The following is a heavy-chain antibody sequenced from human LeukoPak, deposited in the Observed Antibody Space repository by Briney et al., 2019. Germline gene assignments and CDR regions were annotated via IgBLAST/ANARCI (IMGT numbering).Heavy chain of an antibody. CDR3: AKDVISVAGTPRYFDY. Sequence: GGSLRLSCAASGFTFSSYAVSWVRQAPGKGLEWVSAISASDGSTYYADSVKGRFTISRDNSKNTLYLQMNNLRDEDTAVYYCAKDVISVAGTPRYFDYWGQGTLVTVSS. CDR2: ISASDGST. J-gene: IGHJ4*02. CDR1: GFTFSSYA. V-gene: IGHV3-23*01. D-gene: IGHD6-19*01.